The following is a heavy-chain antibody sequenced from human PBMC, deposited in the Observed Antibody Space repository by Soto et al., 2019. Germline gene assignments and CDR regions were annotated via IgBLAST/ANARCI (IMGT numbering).Heavy chain of an antibody. CDR2: INHSGST. CDR1: GGSFSGYY. J-gene: IGHJ4*02. CDR3: AKGHDLLDY. V-gene: IGHV4-34*01. Sequence: QVQLQKWGAVLLKPSETLSLTCAVYGGSFSGYYWSWIRQPPGKGLEWVGEINHSGSTNYNPFLKSRVTISVDKSKNQFSLKLISVTAADTAVYYCAKGHDLLDYLGQGTLVPVS. D-gene: IGHD3-3*01.